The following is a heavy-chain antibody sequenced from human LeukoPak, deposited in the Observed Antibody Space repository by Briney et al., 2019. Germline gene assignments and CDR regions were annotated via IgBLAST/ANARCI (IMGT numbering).Heavy chain of an antibody. V-gene: IGHV3-30*02. CDR3: ARDLDYGGNSGDY. CDR2: IRYDGSNK. Sequence: GGSLRLSCAASAFSLKDYNMNWVRQAPGKGLEWVAFIRYDGSNKYYADSVKGRFTISRDNSKNTLYLQMNSLRAEDTAVYYCARDLDYGGNSGDYWGQGTLVTVSS. D-gene: IGHD4-23*01. CDR1: AFSLKDYN. J-gene: IGHJ4*02.